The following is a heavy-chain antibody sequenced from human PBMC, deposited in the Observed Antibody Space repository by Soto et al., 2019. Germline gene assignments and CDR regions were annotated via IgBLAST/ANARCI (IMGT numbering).Heavy chain of an antibody. CDR2: IIPIFGTA. Sequence: QVRLVQSGAEVKKPGSSVKVSCKASGGTFSSYAISWVRQAPGQGLEWMGGIIPIFGTANYAQKFQGRVTITADESTSTAYMELSSLRSEDTAVYYCARDAYYYDSSDPGAFDIWGQGTMVTVSS. V-gene: IGHV1-69*01. D-gene: IGHD3-22*01. CDR1: GGTFSSYA. CDR3: ARDAYYYDSSDPGAFDI. J-gene: IGHJ3*02.